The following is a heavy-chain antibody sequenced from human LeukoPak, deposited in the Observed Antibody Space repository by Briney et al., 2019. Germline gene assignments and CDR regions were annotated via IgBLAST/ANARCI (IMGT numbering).Heavy chain of an antibody. V-gene: IGHV3-13*01. CDR3: VRQKKSHGNFNY. D-gene: IGHD1-26*01. CDR2: VGIAANT. Sequence: GGSLRLSCAASGFTFSDHAMHWVRQAPGKGLEWVSAVGIAANTFYPGSVKGRFTISRENAKNSLYLQMNSLRVEDTAVYYCVRQKKSHGNFNYWGQGTLVTVSS. J-gene: IGHJ4*02. CDR1: GFTFSDHA.